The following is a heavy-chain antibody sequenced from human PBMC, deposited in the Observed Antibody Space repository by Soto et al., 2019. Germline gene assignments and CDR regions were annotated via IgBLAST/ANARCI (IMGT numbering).Heavy chain of an antibody. D-gene: IGHD5-12*01. J-gene: IGHJ2*01. Sequence: SVNVSWKASGDTFSSCFMSWVRQAPGQGLEWMGGIIPISGTGKYAQKFQGRVTITADESTSTAYMELSSLRSEDTAVHYCATTPLVATIRWYFDLWGRGTLFTVSS. CDR3: ATTPLVATIRWYFDL. CDR2: IIPISGTG. CDR1: GDTFSSCF. V-gene: IGHV1-69*01.